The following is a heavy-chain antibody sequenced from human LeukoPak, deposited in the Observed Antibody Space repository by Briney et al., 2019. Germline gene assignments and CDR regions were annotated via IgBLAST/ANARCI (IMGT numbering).Heavy chain of an antibody. D-gene: IGHD6-13*01. V-gene: IGHV1-2*02. CDR2: INPNSGGT. CDR1: GYTFTGYY. J-gene: IGHJ4*02. Sequence: ASVKVSCKASGYTFTGYYMHWVRQAPGQGLEWMGWINPNSGGTNYAQKFQGRVTMTRDTSISTAYMELSRLRSDDTAVHYCARVKRIAAAGTGSPYYFDYWGQGTLVTVSS. CDR3: ARVKRIAAAGTGSPYYFDY.